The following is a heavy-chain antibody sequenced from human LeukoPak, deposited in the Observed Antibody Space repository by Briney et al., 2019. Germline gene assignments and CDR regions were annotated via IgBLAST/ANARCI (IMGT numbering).Heavy chain of an antibody. CDR3: ARWTVVYCPGSRWYESAR. CDR1: GAPFSGYY. D-gene: IGHD1-1*01. V-gene: IGHV4-34*01. Sequence: TPSETLSLTCAVPGAPFSGYYWSWLRQPPGKGLEWIGDIYHGESTNYNPSLKSRVTISVDTSKNQFSLRLSSVSAADTAVYYRARWTVVYCPGSRWYESARWGEGTLVTVSS. J-gene: IGHJ4*02. CDR2: IYHGEST.